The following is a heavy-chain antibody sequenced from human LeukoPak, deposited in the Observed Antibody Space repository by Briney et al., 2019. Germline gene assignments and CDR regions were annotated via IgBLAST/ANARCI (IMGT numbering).Heavy chain of an antibody. D-gene: IGHD3-16*01. V-gene: IGHV1-46*01. Sequence: VASVKVSCKASGYTFGTHWMHWVRQAPGQGLEWMGIINPSGDVRSYAQKFQGRVTMTRNTSISTAYMELSSLRSEDTAVYYCARGRGRRHDYVWGSLSHGPTHNWFDPWGQGTLVTVSS. CDR3: ARGRGRRHDYVWGSLSHGPTHNWFDP. CDR1: GYTFGTHW. J-gene: IGHJ5*02. CDR2: INPSGDVR.